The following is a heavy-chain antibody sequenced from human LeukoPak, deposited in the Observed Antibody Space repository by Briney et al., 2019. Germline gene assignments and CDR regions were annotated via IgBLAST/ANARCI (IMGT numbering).Heavy chain of an antibody. J-gene: IGHJ5*02. CDR2: IIPIFGIA. CDR3: ARGHCSGGSCYRAPQRPNWFDP. D-gene: IGHD2-15*01. V-gene: IGHV1-69*04. Sequence: SVKVSCKASGGTFSSYAISWVRQAPGQGLELMGRIIPIFGIANYAQKFQGRVTITADKSTSTAYMELSSLRSEDTAVYYCARGHCSGGSCYRAPQRPNWFDPWGQGTLVTVSS. CDR1: GGTFSSYA.